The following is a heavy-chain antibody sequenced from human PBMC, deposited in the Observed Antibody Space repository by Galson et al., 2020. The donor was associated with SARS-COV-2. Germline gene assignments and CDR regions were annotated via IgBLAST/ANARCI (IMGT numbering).Heavy chain of an antibody. D-gene: IGHD3-3*01. CDR3: ARDTYFEMGNSMDV. CDR2: IWYDGSNK. V-gene: IGHV3-33*01. CDR1: GFTFSSYG. J-gene: IGHJ6*02. Sequence: GGSLRLSCAASGFTFSSYGMHWVRQAPGKGLEWVAVIWYDGSNKYYADSVKGRFTISRDNSKNTLYLQMNSLRAEDTAVYYCARDTYFEMGNSMDVWGQGTTVTVSS.